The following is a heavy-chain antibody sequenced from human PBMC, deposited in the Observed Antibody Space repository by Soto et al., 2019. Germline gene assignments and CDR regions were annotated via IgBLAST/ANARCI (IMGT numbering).Heavy chain of an antibody. CDR2: ISAYNGNT. V-gene: IGHV1-18*01. Sequence: GASVTLSCQASGYTFTSYGISLVRQAPGQGLEWMGWISAYNGNTNYAQKLQGRVTMTRDTSTTTVYMELSSLRSVDTAVYYCATVGTVMYTGVQYFFDYWGQGTQVTVSS. CDR3: ATVGTVMYTGVQYFFDY. CDR1: GYTFTSYG. J-gene: IGHJ4*02. D-gene: IGHD1-26*01.